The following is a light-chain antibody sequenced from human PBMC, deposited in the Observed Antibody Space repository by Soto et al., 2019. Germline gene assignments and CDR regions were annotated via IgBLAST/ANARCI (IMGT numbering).Light chain of an antibody. Sequence: DIQMTQSPSSLSASVGDRVTITCRASQGISNSLAWYQQKPGKVPKLLIYGASTLQSGIPSRFSGSGSGTEFTLTISSLQPENVATYYCQNYNKATWTFGQGTKVEIK. CDR3: QNYNKATWT. V-gene: IGKV1-27*01. CDR2: GAS. J-gene: IGKJ1*01. CDR1: QGISNS.